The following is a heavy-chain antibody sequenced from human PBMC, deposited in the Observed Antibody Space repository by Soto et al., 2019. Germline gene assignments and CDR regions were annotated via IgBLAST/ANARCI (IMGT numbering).Heavy chain of an antibody. V-gene: IGHV2-5*02. Sequence: QITLKESGPTLVKPTQTLTLTCTFSGFSLSSTEEGVGWLRQPPGKAPEWLALIYWDDAKRYSPSLKTRLTITKDTSKKEVDLNMTQVDPVDTATYFLEHLSCWGADCYPNPYFDYCAQGILVTVSS. J-gene: IGHJ4*02. D-gene: IGHD2-21*02. CDR2: IYWDDAK. CDR1: GFSLSSTEEG. CDR3: EHLSCWGADCYPNPYFDY.